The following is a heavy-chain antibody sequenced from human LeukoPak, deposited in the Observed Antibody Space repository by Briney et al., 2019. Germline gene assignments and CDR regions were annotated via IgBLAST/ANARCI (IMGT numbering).Heavy chain of an antibody. CDR3: AILRKGVRGTNRRGGFDP. D-gene: IGHD3-10*01. Sequence: ASVKLSCKASGYTFTSYDINWVRQAPGQGLEWMGWMNRNSGNTVYAQDVKGRVTITRNTSNSTAYMELNSLRSEDTAVYYCAILRKGVRGTNRRGGFDPWGQGTLVTVSS. CDR1: GYTFTSYD. V-gene: IGHV1-8*01. J-gene: IGHJ5*02. CDR2: MNRNSGNT.